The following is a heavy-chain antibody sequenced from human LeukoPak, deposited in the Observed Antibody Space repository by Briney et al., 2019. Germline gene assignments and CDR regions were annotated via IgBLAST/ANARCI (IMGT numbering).Heavy chain of an antibody. V-gene: IGHV3-23*01. CDR3: GKTTAGYSSGQKPAWPVDY. Sequence: GGSPRLSCEASGFTFGSFAMYWVRQAPGKGLDWIAGIFGSGGSPHYADSVKGRFTISRDNSKNTVYLQINSLRAEDTAVYYCGKTTAGYSSGQKPAWPVDYWGQGTLVTVSS. D-gene: IGHD5-18*01. CDR1: GFTFGSFA. J-gene: IGHJ4*02. CDR2: IFGSGGSP.